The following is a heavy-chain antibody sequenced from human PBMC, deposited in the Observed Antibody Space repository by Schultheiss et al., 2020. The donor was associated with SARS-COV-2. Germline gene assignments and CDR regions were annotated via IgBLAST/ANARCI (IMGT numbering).Heavy chain of an antibody. CDR2: ISSGSSYT. CDR3: AKQLVRYYFDY. J-gene: IGHJ4*02. Sequence: GGSLRLSCVASGFVFRDYYMIWIRQAPGKGLEWVSYISSGSSYTNYADSVKGRFTISRDNSKNTLYLQMNSLRAEDTAVYYCAKQLVRYYFDYWGQGTLVTVSS. D-gene: IGHD6-6*01. CDR1: GFVFRDYY. V-gene: IGHV3-11*03.